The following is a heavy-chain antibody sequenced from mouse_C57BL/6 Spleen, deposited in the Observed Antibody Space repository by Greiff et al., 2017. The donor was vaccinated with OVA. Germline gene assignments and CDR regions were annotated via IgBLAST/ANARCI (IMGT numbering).Heavy chain of an antibody. V-gene: IGHV3-6*01. CDR1: GYSITSGYY. Sequence: ESGPGLVKPSQSLSLTCSVTGYSITSGYYWNWIRQFPGNKLEWMGYISYDGSNNYNPSLKNRISITRDPSKNQFFLKLNSVTTEDTATYYCARDGEGYYFDYWGQGTTLTVSS. CDR3: ARDGEGYYFDY. J-gene: IGHJ2*01. CDR2: ISYDGSN.